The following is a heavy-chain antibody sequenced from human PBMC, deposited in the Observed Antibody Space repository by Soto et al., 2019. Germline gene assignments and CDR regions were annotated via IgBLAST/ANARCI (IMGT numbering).Heavy chain of an antibody. CDR1: GYSFTSYW. V-gene: IGHV5-51*01. D-gene: IGHD3-22*01. CDR3: ARAYDSSGPTYGMDV. CDR2: IYPGDSDT. J-gene: IGHJ6*02. Sequence: PGESLKISCKGSGYSFTSYWIGWLRQMPGKGLEWMGIIYPGDSDTRYSPSFQGQVTISADKSISTAYLQWSSLKASDTAMYYCARAYDSSGPTYGMDVWGQGTTVTVSS.